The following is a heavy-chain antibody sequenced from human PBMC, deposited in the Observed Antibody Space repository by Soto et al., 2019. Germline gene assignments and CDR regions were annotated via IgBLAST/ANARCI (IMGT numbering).Heavy chain of an antibody. CDR1: GFTFSNSG. CDR3: AKLLPNSYYNVMDV. Sequence: EVQLLESGGDLVQPGGSLRLVCAASGFTFSNSGMRWVRQAPGQGLEWVSSIGPSGNTYYSDAVKGRFTISRDISKNTLFLQMDSVRAEDTATYYCAKLLPNSYYNVMDVWGQGTTVTVSS. V-gene: IGHV3-23*01. J-gene: IGHJ6*02. CDR2: SIGPSGNT.